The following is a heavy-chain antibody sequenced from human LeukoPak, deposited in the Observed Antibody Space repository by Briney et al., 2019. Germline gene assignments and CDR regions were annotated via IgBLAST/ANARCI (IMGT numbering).Heavy chain of an antibody. CDR1: GFIFSSYS. J-gene: IGHJ4*02. V-gene: IGHV3-21*05. D-gene: IGHD2-21*01. CDR2: IGLASGFT. Sequence: PGGSLRLSCAASGFIFSSYSMNWVRQAPGRGLEWISYIGLASGFTSYADSVKGRFTISSATARNSLYLHMHSLRAEDTAVYYCARDHIWVFDYWGQGALVTVSS. CDR3: ARDHIWVFDY.